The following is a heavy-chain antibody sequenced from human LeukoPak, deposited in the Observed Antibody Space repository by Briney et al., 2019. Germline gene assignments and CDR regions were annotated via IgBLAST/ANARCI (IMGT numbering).Heavy chain of an antibody. CDR1: GFTFSSYW. D-gene: IGHD3-10*01. Sequence: GGSLRLSCAASGFTFSSYWMSWVRQAPGKGLEWVANIKQDGSEKYYVDSVKGRFTISRDNAKNSLYLQMNSLRAEDTAVYYCARLPEWFGELSPARGMDVWGKGTTDTVSS. CDR3: ARLPEWFGELSPARGMDV. CDR2: IKQDGSEK. V-gene: IGHV3-7*03. J-gene: IGHJ6*04.